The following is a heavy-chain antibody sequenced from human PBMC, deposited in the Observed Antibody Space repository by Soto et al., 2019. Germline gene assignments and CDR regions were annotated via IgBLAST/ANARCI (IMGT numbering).Heavy chain of an antibody. CDR2: IKSKTDGGTT. D-gene: IGHD1-26*01. CDR3: TTDRVGATPGSVDY. J-gene: IGHJ4*02. CDR1: GFTFSNAW. V-gene: IGHV3-15*01. Sequence: PGGSLRLSCAASGFTFSNAWMSWVRQAPGKGLEWVGRIKSKTDGGTTDYAAPVKGRFTISRDDSKNTLYLQMNSLKTEDTAVYYCTTDRVGATPGSVDYWGQGNPVTVSS.